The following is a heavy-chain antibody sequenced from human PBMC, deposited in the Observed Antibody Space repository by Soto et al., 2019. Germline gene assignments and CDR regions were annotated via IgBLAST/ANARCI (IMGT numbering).Heavy chain of an antibody. J-gene: IGHJ6*02. V-gene: IGHV3-33*01. D-gene: IGHD3-9*01. Sequence: GGSLRLSCAASGFTFSSYGMHWVRQAPGKGLEWVAVIWYDGSNKYYADSVKGRFTISRDNSKNTLYLQMNSLRAEDTAVYYCARDGATYYDILTGYYPYYYYYGMDVWGQGTTVTVS. CDR2: IWYDGSNK. CDR3: ARDGATYYDILTGYYPYYYYYGMDV. CDR1: GFTFSSYG.